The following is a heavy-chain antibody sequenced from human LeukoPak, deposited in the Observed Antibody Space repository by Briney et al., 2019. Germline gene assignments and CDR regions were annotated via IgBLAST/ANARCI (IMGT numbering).Heavy chain of an antibody. D-gene: IGHD3-22*01. CDR1: GYSFTSYW. V-gene: IGHV5-51*01. J-gene: IGHJ3*02. CDR3: ASHTSYYDSSGRDAFDI. CDR2: IYSGDSDT. Sequence: GEALEISCKGSGYSFTSYWIGLVRELPGKGQGWIGIIYSGDSDTRYSPSLQGQVTISADKSISTAYLQWSSLKASDTGMYYCASHTSYYDSSGRDAFDIWGQGTMVTVSS.